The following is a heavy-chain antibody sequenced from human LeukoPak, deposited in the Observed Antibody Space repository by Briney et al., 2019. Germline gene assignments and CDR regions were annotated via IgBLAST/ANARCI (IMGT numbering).Heavy chain of an antibody. D-gene: IGHD6-6*01. V-gene: IGHV4-39*01. CDR1: GGSISSSSYY. CDR3: ARLTRSIVSIAARRTSFDAFDI. J-gene: IGHJ3*02. CDR2: IYYSGST. Sequence: SETLSLTCTVSGGSISSSSYYWGWIRQPPGKGLEWIGSIYYSGSTYYNPSLKSRVTISVDTSKNQFSLKLSSVTAADTAVYYCARLTRSIVSIAARRTSFDAFDIWGQGTMVTVSS.